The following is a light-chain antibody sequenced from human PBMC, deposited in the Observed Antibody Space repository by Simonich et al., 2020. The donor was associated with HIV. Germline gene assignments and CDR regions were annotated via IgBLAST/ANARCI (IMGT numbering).Light chain of an antibody. CDR2: WAS. V-gene: IGKV4-1*01. CDR3: QQYYRTPPT. CDR1: QSVLYSSNNKNY. Sequence: DILMTQSPDSLAVSLGERATINCKSSQSVLYSSNNKNYLAWYQQKLGQPPKLLIYWASTRESGVPERFSGSGSGTDFTLTISSLQAEDVAVYYCQQYYRTPPTFGQGTKVEIK. J-gene: IGKJ1*01.